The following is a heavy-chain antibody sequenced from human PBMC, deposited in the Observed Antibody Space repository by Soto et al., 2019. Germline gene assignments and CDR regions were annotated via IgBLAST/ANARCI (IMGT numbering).Heavy chain of an antibody. CDR1: GGSVSSGSYY. CDR3: ARGSYSSSWYFYYYGMDV. J-gene: IGHJ6*02. CDR2: IYYSGST. Sequence: SETLSLTCTVSGGSVSSGSYYGSWIRQPPGKGLEWIGYIYYSGSTNYNPSPKSRVTISVDTSKNQFSLKLSSVTAADTAVYYCARGSYSSSWYFYYYGMDVWGQGTTVT. D-gene: IGHD6-13*01. V-gene: IGHV4-61*01.